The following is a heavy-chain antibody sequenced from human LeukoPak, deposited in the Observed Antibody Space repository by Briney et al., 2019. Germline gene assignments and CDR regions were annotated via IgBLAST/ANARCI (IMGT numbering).Heavy chain of an antibody. D-gene: IGHD2-15*01. CDR1: GFTFSTYG. V-gene: IGHV3-30*02. CDR3: DQKLQPFHY. Sequence: GGSLRLSCAASGFTFSTYGMHWVRQAPGKGLEWVAFIQFDGSEEFYADSVKGRFSISRDNSKNTLYLQMNSLRAEDTSVYAEDQKLQPFHYWGQGTLVTVSS. CDR2: IQFDGSEE. J-gene: IGHJ4*02.